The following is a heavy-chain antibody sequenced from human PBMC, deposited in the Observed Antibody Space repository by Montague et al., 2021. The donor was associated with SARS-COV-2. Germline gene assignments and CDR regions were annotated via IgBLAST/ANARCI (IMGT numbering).Heavy chain of an antibody. Sequence: SETLSLTCTVSGGSISSSSYYWSWIRQPPGKGLEWIGYIYYSGSTNYNPSLKSRVTISVDTSKNQFSLKLSSVTAADTAVYYCAREGEGYSSSWWIDYWGQGTLVTVSS. D-gene: IGHD6-13*01. J-gene: IGHJ4*02. CDR3: AREGEGYSSSWWIDY. V-gene: IGHV4-61*01. CDR1: GGSISSSSYY. CDR2: IYYSGST.